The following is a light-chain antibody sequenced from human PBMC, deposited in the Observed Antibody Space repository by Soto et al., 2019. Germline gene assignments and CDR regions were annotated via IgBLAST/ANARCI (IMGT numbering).Light chain of an antibody. CDR1: QFVSSTY. V-gene: IGKV3-20*01. CDR3: QQYGGSPPYS. Sequence: EIVLTQSPGTLSLSPGERATLSCRASQFVSSTYLAWYQQKPGQAPRPLIYRASSTATGIPDRFCGSGSGTDFTLTISRLEHEDFAVYYCQQYGGSPPYSFGQGTKLEIK. CDR2: RAS. J-gene: IGKJ2*03.